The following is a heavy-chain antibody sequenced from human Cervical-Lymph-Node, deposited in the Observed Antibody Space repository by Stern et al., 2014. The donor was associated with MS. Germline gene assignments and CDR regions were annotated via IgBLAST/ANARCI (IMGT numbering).Heavy chain of an antibody. D-gene: IGHD6-13*01. CDR2: ISSSSSYI. CDR3: ARDSSSWYSADY. Sequence: EVQLVESGGGLVKPGGSLRLSCAASGFTFSSYSMNWVRQAPGKGLEWVSSISSSSSYIYYADSVKGRFTISSDNAKNSLYLAMNSLRDEDTAVYYCARDSSSWYSADYWGQGTLVTVSS. V-gene: IGHV3-21*01. J-gene: IGHJ4*02. CDR1: GFTFSSYS.